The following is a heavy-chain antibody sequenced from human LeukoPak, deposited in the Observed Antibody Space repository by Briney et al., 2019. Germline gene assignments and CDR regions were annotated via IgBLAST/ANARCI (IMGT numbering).Heavy chain of an antibody. Sequence: QAGGSLRLSCAASGFTFDDYAMHWVRQAPGKGLEWVSGISWNSGSIGYADSVKGRFTISRDNAKNSLYLQMNSLRAEDTALYYCAKGGILTGYYHAPYYWGQGTLVTVSS. V-gene: IGHV3-9*01. CDR2: ISWNSGSI. CDR1: GFTFDDYA. CDR3: AKGGILTGYYHAPYY. J-gene: IGHJ4*02. D-gene: IGHD3-9*01.